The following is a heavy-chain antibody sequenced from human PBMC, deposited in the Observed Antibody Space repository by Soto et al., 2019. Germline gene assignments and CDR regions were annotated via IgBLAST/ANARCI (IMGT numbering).Heavy chain of an antibody. Sequence: SETLSLTCAVYGGSFSGYYWSWIRQPPGKGLEWIGEINHSGGTNNNPSLKSRVTISVDTSKNQFSLKLSSVTAADTAVYYCARGRGSSGWSGSWGQGTLVTVSS. CDR3: ARGRGSSGWSGS. V-gene: IGHV4-34*01. J-gene: IGHJ5*02. CDR2: INHSGGT. CDR1: GGSFSGYY. D-gene: IGHD6-19*01.